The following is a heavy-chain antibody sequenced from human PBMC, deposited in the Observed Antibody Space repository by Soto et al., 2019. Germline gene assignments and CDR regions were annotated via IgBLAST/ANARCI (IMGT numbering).Heavy chain of an antibody. CDR1: GFTFSSYA. CDR2: ISGSGGNT. V-gene: IGHV3-23*01. Sequence: GESLKISCAASGFTFSSYAMSWVRQAPGKGLEWVSAISGSGGNTYYADSVKGRFTISRDNSRNTLYLQVNSLRAEDTAIYYCAKGKKSTTWSPFDYWGQGTLVTVSS. D-gene: IGHD1-26*01. CDR3: AKGKKSTTWSPFDY. J-gene: IGHJ4*02.